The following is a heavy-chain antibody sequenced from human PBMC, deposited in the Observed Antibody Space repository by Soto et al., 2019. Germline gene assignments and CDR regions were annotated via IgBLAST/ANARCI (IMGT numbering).Heavy chain of an antibody. CDR2: IYYRGST. J-gene: IGHJ4*02. D-gene: IGHD2-21*02. Sequence: SETLSLTCTVTGDSIRSRSYYWGCIRQARGKGLECIGSIYYRGSTYNNPSLRSRVSMSIDTSKDQFSLKLKSVTAADTALYFCARQRTSVVTQAYFDVWGPGSLVTVTS. V-gene: IGHV4-39*01. CDR3: ARQRTSVVTQAYFDV. CDR1: GDSIRSRSYY.